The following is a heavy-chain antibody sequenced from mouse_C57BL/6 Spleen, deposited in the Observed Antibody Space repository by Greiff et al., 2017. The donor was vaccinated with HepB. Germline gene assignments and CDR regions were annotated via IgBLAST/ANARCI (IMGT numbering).Heavy chain of an antibody. CDR1: GFTFSDYY. D-gene: IGHD4-1*01. CDR3: ARETGTSYYFDY. CDR2: INYDGSST. Sequence: EVKLVESEGGLVQPGSSMKLSCTASGFTFSDYYMAWVRQVPEKGLEWVANINYDGSSTYYLDSLKSRFIISRDNAKNILYLQMRSLKSEDTATYYCARETGTSYYFDYWGQGTTLTVSS. V-gene: IGHV5-16*01. J-gene: IGHJ2*01.